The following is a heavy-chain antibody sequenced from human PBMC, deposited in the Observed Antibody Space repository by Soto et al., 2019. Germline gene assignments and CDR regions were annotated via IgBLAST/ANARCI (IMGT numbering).Heavy chain of an antibody. Sequence: EVQLLESGGDSVQPGGSVRLSCAGSGFTFINYAMNWFRQAPGKGLEWVSTISGGGDATFFADSVRGRFTFSRDNSKNTVTLQMNSLGVDDPAAYYCARKVVGSTSSPDYWYFELWGRGTLVTVSS. D-gene: IGHD2-21*01. V-gene: IGHV3-23*01. CDR2: ISGGGDAT. CDR3: ARKVVGSTSSPDYWYFEL. CDR1: GFTFINYA. J-gene: IGHJ2*01.